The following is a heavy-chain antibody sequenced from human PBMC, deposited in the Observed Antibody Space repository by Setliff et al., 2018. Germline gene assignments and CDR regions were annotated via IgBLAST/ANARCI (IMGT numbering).Heavy chain of an antibody. CDR1: GGSISSGSYY. CDR2: IYTNGGT. V-gene: IGHV4-61*02. CDR3: ARANKKLDYYYYYYMDV. J-gene: IGHJ6*03. Sequence: SETLSLTCTVSGGSISSGSYYWSWIRQPAGKGLEWIGRIYTNGGTDYNPYLKSRVTISLDTSKNQFSLKLSSVTAADTDVYYCARANKKLDYYYYYYMDVWGTGTTVTVSS. D-gene: IGHD1-1*01.